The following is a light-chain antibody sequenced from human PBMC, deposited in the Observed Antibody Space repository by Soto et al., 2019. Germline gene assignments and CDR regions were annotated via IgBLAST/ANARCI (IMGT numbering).Light chain of an antibody. CDR3: QKYDSSPWT. J-gene: IGKJ1*01. CDR1: QGIRTY. CDR2: AAS. V-gene: IGKV1-27*01. Sequence: IQMTQSPSSLSASVGDRVTITCRASQGIRTYLAWYQQKPGKVPKLLIFAASTLHSGVRPRFSGSGSGTDFTLTISSLQPEDVASYYCQKYDSSPWTFDQGTKVEIK.